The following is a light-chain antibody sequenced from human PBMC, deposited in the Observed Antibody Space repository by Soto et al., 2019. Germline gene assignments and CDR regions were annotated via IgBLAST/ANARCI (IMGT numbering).Light chain of an antibody. Sequence: ENVLTQSPGTLSLSPGEGATLSCRASQSVTKNFLAWYQQKPGQAPRLLIYGASKRATGFPARFSGSGSGTDFTLTISSLDPKDFAVYYCQQRGNWPTFGQGTKVDIK. CDR3: QQRGNWPT. CDR2: GAS. CDR1: QSVTKNF. J-gene: IGKJ1*01. V-gene: IGKV3D-20*02.